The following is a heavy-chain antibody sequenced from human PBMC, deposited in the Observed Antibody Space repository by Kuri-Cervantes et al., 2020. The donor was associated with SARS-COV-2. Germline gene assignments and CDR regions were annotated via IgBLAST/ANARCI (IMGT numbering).Heavy chain of an antibody. V-gene: IGHV3-48*01. D-gene: IGHD2-21*01. CDR2: ISSSSSTI. CDR1: GFTFSSYS. J-gene: IGHJ4*02. CDR3: AKDRVGVQDF. Sequence: ETLSLTCAASGFTFSSYSMNWVRQAPGKGLEWVSYISSSSSTIYYADSVKGRFTISRDNSQNTLYLHMKSLRSEDTAMYYCAKDRVGVQDFWGQGTLVTVSS.